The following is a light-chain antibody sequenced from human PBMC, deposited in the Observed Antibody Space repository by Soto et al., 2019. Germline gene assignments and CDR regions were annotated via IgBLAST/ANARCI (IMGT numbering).Light chain of an antibody. Sequence: EIVLTQSPGTLSLSPGERATLSCRASQSVSSSYLAWYQQKPGQAPRLLIYGASSRATGIPDRFTGSGSGTAFTLTISRLEPEDFAVYYCPQYGSSPPITFGQGKRLEIK. CDR2: GAS. J-gene: IGKJ5*01. CDR1: QSVSSSY. CDR3: PQYGSSPPIT. V-gene: IGKV3-20*01.